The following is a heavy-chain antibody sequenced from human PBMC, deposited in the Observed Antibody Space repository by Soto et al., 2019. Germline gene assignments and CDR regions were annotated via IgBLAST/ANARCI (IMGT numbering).Heavy chain of an antibody. J-gene: IGHJ4*02. V-gene: IGHV3-66*01. CDR1: GFTVSTYY. D-gene: IGHD6-13*01. CDR3: ARAPLSSWSEYYFDY. Sequence: PGGSLRLSCAASGFTVSTYYMSWVRQAPGKGLEWVSVIYSAGSADFADSVKGRFTVSRDNSKNTLYLQMSSLRAEDTAVYYCARAPLSSWSEYYFDYWGQGTLVTVSS. CDR2: IYSAGSA.